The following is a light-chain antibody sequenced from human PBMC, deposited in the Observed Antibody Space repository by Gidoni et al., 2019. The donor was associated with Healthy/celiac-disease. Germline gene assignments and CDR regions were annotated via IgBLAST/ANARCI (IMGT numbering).Light chain of an antibody. CDR2: GAS. V-gene: IGKV3-20*01. Sequence: EIVLTQSPGTLSLSPGGRATLSCRASQTVRSTYLAWYRHKPGQAPRLLVYGASVRATGIPDRFSGSGSGTDFTLTVSGLEPEDSAVYYCQQHENVPFTFGPGTKVEI. J-gene: IGKJ3*01. CDR3: QQHENVPFT. CDR1: QTVRSTY.